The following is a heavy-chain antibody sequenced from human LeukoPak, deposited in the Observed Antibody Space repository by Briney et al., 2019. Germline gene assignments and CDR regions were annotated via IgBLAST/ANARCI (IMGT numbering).Heavy chain of an antibody. D-gene: IGHD5-12*01. Sequence: GGSLRLSCAASGFTFSSFTMNWVRQAPGKGLEWVSSISSSGSDMFYAELVKGRFTISRDNAKNSLYLQMNSLRAEDTAVYFCASSRVATSDSWGQGTLVTVSS. J-gene: IGHJ4*02. CDR3: ASSRVATSDS. CDR1: GFTFSSFT. V-gene: IGHV3-21*01. CDR2: ISSSGSDM.